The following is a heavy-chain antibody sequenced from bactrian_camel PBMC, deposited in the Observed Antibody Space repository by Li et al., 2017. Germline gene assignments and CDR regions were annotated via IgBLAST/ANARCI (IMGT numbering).Heavy chain of an antibody. D-gene: IGHD5*01. Sequence: QLVESGGGLVQPGGSLRLSCAASGFTFSSYYMSWVRQAPGKGPEWVSAINIGGGAIYYSDSVKGRFTISRDNAKSTLYLQMNSLRTEDTATYLCQYLEGWVRGVCDTYWGQGTQVTVS. J-gene: IGHJ4*01. CDR1: GFTFSSYY. V-gene: IGHV3S28*01. CDR2: INIGGGAI. CDR3: QYLEGWVRGVCDTY.